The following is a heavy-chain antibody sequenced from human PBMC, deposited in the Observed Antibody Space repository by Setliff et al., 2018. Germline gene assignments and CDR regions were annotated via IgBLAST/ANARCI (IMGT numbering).Heavy chain of an antibody. D-gene: IGHD6-13*01. Sequence: AGGSLRLSCAASGFTFSSYWMHWVRQAPGKGLVWVSRINSDGSSTSYADSVKGRFTISRDNAKNSLYLQMNSLRAEDTAVYYCARDNRRIAAAGTDDWFDPWGQGTLVTVSS. CDR2: INSDGSST. V-gene: IGHV3-74*01. J-gene: IGHJ5*02. CDR1: GFTFSSYW. CDR3: ARDNRRIAAAGTDDWFDP.